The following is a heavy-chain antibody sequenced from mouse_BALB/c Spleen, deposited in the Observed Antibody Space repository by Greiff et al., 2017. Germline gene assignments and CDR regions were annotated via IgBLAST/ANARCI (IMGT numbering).Heavy chain of an antibody. V-gene: IGHV5-6-5*01. CDR3: ARGEPQTRFAY. D-gene: IGHD6-1*01. Sequence: DVMLVESGGGLVKPGGSLKLSCAASGFTFSSYAMSWVRQTPEKRLEWVASISSGGSTYYPDSVKGRFTISRDNARNILYLQMSSLRSEDTAMYYCARGEPQTRFAYWGQGTLVTVSA. J-gene: IGHJ3*01. CDR2: ISSGGST. CDR1: GFTFSSYA.